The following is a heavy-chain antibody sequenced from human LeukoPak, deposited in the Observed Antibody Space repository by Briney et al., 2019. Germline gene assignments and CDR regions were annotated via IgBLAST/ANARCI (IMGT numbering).Heavy chain of an antibody. CDR1: GGSFSGYY. J-gene: IGHJ5*02. V-gene: IGHV4-34*01. CDR2: INHSGST. CDR3: ARDGSGWYGGWFDP. D-gene: IGHD6-19*01. Sequence: SETLSLTCAVYGGSFSGYYWSWIRQPPGKGLEWIGEINHSGSTNYNPSLKSRVTISVDTSKNQFSLKLSSVTAADTAVYYCARDGSGWYGGWFDPWGQGTLVTVSS.